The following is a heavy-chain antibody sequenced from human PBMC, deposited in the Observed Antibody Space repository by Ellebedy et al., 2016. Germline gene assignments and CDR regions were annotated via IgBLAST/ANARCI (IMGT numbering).Heavy chain of an antibody. V-gene: IGHV3-74*01. D-gene: IGHD6-19*01. J-gene: IGHJ6*02. CDR1: GFTFTNAW. CDR3: ASRALAVTGTDPPRDYYYGMDV. CDR2: ISTDGSSS. Sequence: GGSLRLSCAASGFTFTNAWMNWVRQAPGKGLEWVSRISTDGSSSSHADSVKGRFTISRDNAKNTLYLQMNSLRIEDTAVYYCASRALAVTGTDPPRDYYYGMDVWGQGTTVTVSS.